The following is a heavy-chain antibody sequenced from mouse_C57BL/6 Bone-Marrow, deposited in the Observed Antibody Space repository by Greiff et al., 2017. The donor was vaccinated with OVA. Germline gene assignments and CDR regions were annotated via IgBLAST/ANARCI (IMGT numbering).Heavy chain of an antibody. CDR2: ISNGGGST. V-gene: IGHV5-12*01. D-gene: IGHD4-1*01. CDR1: GFTFSDYY. CDR3: ARHGLGGDYAMDY. Sequence: EVHLVESGGGLVQPGGSLKLSCAASGFTFSDYYMYWVRQTPEKRLEWVAYISNGGGSTYYPDTVKGRFTISRDNTKNTLYLQMSRLKSDDTAMYYCARHGLGGDYAMDYWGQGTSVTVSS. J-gene: IGHJ4*01.